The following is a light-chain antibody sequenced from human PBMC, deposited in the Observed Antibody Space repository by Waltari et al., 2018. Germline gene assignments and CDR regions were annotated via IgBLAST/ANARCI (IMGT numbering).Light chain of an antibody. Sequence: EVVLTQSPGTLSLSPGERATLSCRASQSVGRYIVWYQQKPGQAPRLLIYAASSRAPGSPDRFSGSGSGTDFSLTISRLEPEDFAVYYCQNHERLPATFGQGTKVEIK. CDR3: QNHERLPAT. CDR1: QSVGRY. CDR2: AAS. J-gene: IGKJ1*01. V-gene: IGKV3-20*01.